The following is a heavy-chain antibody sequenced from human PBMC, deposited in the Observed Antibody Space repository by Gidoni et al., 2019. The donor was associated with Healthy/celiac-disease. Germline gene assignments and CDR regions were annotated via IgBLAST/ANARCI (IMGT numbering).Heavy chain of an antibody. CDR1: GGSFRGYY. V-gene: IGHV4-34*01. CDR3: ARALYSSSSSIFDY. D-gene: IGHD6-6*01. Sequence: QVQLQQWGAGLLKPSETLSLPCAVYGGSFRGYYWCWIRQPPGTGLEWIVEINHSGSTNYNPSLKRRVTISVDTSKNQFSLKLSSVTAADTAVYYCARALYSSSSSIFDYWGQGTLVTVSS. CDR2: INHSGST. J-gene: IGHJ4*02.